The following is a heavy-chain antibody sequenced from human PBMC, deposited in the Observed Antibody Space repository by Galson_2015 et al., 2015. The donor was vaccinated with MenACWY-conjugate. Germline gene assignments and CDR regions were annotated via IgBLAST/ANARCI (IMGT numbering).Heavy chain of an antibody. CDR1: GFTFSTYS. V-gene: IGHV3-48*04. CDR3: AREYCSSITCLFDY. D-gene: IGHD2-2*01. Sequence: SLRLSCAASGFTFSTYSMNWVRQAPGKGLEWVSYISSSGTTIHYADSVKGRYTISRDNAKNSLYLQMNSLRPEDTAVYYCAREYCSSITCLFDYWGQGALVTVSS. J-gene: IGHJ4*02. CDR2: ISSSGTTI.